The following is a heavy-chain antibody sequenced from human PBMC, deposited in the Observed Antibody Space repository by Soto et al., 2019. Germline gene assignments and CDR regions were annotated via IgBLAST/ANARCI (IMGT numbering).Heavy chain of an antibody. Sequence: PSETLSLTCPVSGGSISSYYWGWIRQPPGKGLEWIGSIYYSGSTYYNPSLKSRVTISVDTSKNQFSLKLSSVTAADTAVYYCARTYYYDSSGYYPEYFQHWGQGTLVTVSS. CDR2: IYYSGST. D-gene: IGHD3-22*01. V-gene: IGHV4-39*01. J-gene: IGHJ1*01. CDR3: ARTYYYDSSGYYPEYFQH. CDR1: GGSISSYY.